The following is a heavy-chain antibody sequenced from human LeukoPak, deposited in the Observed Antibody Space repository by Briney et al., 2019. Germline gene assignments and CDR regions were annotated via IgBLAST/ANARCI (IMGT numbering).Heavy chain of an antibody. CDR3: ARQDALGKYPPPYYMDV. CDR2: ISESGST. J-gene: IGHJ6*03. D-gene: IGHD3-16*01. Sequence: SETLSLTCTVSGGSISSYNWNWIRQPPGKGLEWIGYISESGSTNYNSSLENRVTLSLDTSKNEISLNLRSATVADTAVYYCARQDALGKYPPPYYMDVWGKGTTV. V-gene: IGHV4-59*08. CDR1: GGSISSYN.